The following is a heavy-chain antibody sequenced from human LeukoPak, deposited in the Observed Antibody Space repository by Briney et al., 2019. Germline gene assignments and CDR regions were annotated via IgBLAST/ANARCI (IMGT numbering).Heavy chain of an antibody. V-gene: IGHV3-30*18. D-gene: IGHD1-26*01. CDR1: GLSFSTYG. CDR2: IPYGGSNT. CDR3: AKAGYGSYYDFDI. J-gene: IGHJ3*02. Sequence: PGRSMRPSCVASGLSFSTYGTHWVRQPPNRGLEWVTLIPYGGSNTYYADSVKCRFTISRDKSENTLYLQMNSLRAEDTAVYYCAKAGYGSYYDFDIWGRGKRVMVS.